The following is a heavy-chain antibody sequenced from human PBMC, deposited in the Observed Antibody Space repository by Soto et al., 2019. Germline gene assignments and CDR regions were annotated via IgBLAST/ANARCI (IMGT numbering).Heavy chain of an antibody. J-gene: IGHJ6*03. CDR2: INPNSGGT. D-gene: IGHD2-2*01. CDR1: GYTFTGYY. V-gene: IGHV1-2*02. CDR3: ARHARYCSSIRCQNHYYYMDV. Sequence: ASVKVSCKASGYTFTGYYMHWVRQAPGQGLEWMGWINPNSGGTNYAQKFQGQVTISADKSISTAYLQWSSLKASDTAMYYCARHARYCSSIRCQNHYYYMDVWGKGTTVTVSS.